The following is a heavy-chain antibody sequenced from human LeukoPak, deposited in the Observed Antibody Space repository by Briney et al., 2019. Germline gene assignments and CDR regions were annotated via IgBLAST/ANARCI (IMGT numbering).Heavy chain of an antibody. CDR3: ARQLGYCDSGTCYFEY. Sequence: PGGSLRFSCAASGFTFKSYLRTWVRQAPGKGLEWVSSINGGGSSTSYADSVKGRFTISRDNSKTTLFLQMNSLRAEDTAVYYCARQLGYCDSGTCYFEYWGQGTLVTVSS. J-gene: IGHJ4*02. CDR1: GFTFKSYL. D-gene: IGHD2-15*01. CDR2: INGGGSST. V-gene: IGHV3-23*01.